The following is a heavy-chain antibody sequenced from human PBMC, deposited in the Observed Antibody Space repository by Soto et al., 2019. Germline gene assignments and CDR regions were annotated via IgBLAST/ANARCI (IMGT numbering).Heavy chain of an antibody. J-gene: IGHJ5*02. D-gene: IGHD6-13*01. CDR1: GGSFSGYY. V-gene: IGHV4-34*01. CDR3: AIVSIAAAAWWFDP. CDR2: INHSGST. Sequence: TSETLSLTCAVYGGSFSGYYWSWIRQPPGKGLEWIGEINHSGSTNYNPSLKSRVTISVDTSKNQFSLKLSSVTAADTAVYYCAIVSIAAAAWWFDPWGQGTLVTVSS.